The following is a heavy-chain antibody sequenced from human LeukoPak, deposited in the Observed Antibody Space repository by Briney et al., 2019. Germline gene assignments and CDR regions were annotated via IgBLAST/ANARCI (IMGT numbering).Heavy chain of an antibody. Sequence: GRSLRLSCAASGFTFDDYAMHWVRQAPGKGPEWVSGISWNSGSIGYADSVKGRFTISRDNAKNSLYLQMNSLRAEDMALYYCAKGYQLLSTPTFDYWGQGTLVTVSS. D-gene: IGHD2-2*01. V-gene: IGHV3-9*03. CDR2: ISWNSGSI. CDR1: GFTFDDYA. J-gene: IGHJ4*02. CDR3: AKGYQLLSTPTFDY.